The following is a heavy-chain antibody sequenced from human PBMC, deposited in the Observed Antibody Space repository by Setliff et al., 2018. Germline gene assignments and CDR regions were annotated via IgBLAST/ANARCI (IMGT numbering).Heavy chain of an antibody. CDR2: INPNSGGT. D-gene: IGHD3-3*01. CDR3: ARGRRGNYDFWSGYSNWFDP. V-gene: IGHV1-2*02. J-gene: IGHJ5*02. Sequence: ASVKVSCKASGYTFTGYYMRWVRQAPGQGLEWMGWINPNSGGTNYAKKFQGRLTITRDTSANTAYMELSSLRSEDTAVYYCARGRRGNYDFWSGYSNWFDPWGQGTLVTVSS. CDR1: GYTFTGYY.